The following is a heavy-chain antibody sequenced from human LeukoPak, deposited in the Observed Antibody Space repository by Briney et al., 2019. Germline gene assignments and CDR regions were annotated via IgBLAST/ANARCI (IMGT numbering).Heavy chain of an antibody. J-gene: IGHJ4*02. CDR1: GYTFTSYY. CDR3: ARGGRKWLAQNYFDY. D-gene: IGHD6-19*01. Sequence: ASVKVSCKASGYTFTSYYIHWVRQAPGQGLEWMGIINPSGGSTSYAQKFQGRVTMTRDTSTSTVYMELSSLRSEDTAVYYCARGGRKWLAQNYFDYWGQGTLVTVSS. V-gene: IGHV1-46*01. CDR2: INPSGGST.